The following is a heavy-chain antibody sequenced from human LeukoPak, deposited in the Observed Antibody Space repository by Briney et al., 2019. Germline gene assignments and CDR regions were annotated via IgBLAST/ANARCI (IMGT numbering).Heavy chain of an antibody. CDR3: ARVDRSVLLWGDMDV. J-gene: IGHJ6*03. V-gene: IGHV1-18*01. CDR1: GYTFTSYG. D-gene: IGHD2-2*01. CDR2: ISAYNGNT. Sequence: GASVKVSCKASGYTFTSYGISWVRQAPGQGLEWMGWISAYNGNTNYAQKLQGRVTMTTDTSTSTAYMELRSLRSDDTAVYYCARVDRSVLLWGDMDVWGKGTTVTVSS.